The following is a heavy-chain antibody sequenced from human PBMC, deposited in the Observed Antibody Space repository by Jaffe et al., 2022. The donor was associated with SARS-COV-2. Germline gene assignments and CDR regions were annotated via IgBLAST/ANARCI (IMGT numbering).Heavy chain of an antibody. V-gene: IGHV1-69*01. CDR1: GGTFSSYA. CDR2: IIPIFGTA. D-gene: IGHD6-6*01. J-gene: IGHJ6*02. Sequence: QVQLVQSGAEVKKPGSSVKVSCKASGGTFSSYAISWVRQAPGQGLEWMGGIIPIFGTANYAQKFQGRVTITADESTSTAYMELSSLRSEDTAVYYCAREGSSSPEGPDYYYGMDVWGQGTTVTVSS. CDR3: AREGSSSPEGPDYYYGMDV.